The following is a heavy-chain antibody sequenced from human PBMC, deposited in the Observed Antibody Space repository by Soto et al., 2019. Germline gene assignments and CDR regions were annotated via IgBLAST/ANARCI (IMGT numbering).Heavy chain of an antibody. CDR3: ASIGAPDAFDI. CDR1: GGTFSSYA. CDR2: IIPIFGTA. J-gene: IGHJ3*02. Sequence: ASVKVSCKASGGTFSSYAISWVRQAPGQGLEWMGGIIPIFGTANYAQKFQGRVTITADESTSTAYMELSSLRSEDTAVYYCASIGAPDAFDIWGQGTMVTVSS. V-gene: IGHV1-69*13. D-gene: IGHD1-26*01.